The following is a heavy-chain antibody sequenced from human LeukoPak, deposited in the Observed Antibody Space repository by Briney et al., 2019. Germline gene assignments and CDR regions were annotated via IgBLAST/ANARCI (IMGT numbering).Heavy chain of an antibody. J-gene: IGHJ4*02. Sequence: PGGSLRLSCAASGFTFSSYWMSWVRQAPGKGLEWVSHISGSGGAIYYADSVKGRFTISRDNAKNSLYLQMSSLRVEDTAVYYCARRYCSSTSCTLDYWGQGTLVTVSS. CDR3: ARRYCSSTSCTLDY. CDR2: ISGSGGAI. CDR1: GFTFSSYW. D-gene: IGHD2-2*01. V-gene: IGHV3-48*04.